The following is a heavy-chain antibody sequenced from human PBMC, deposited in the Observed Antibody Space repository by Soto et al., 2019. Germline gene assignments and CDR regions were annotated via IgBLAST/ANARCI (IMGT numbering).Heavy chain of an antibody. V-gene: IGHV3-23*01. Sequence: HPGGSLRLSCAASGFTFSSYAMSWVRQAPGKGLEWVSAISGSGGSTYYADSVKGRFTISRDNSKNTLYLQMNSLRAEDTAVYYSAKGIIAAASPGPWGQGTLVTVSS. J-gene: IGHJ5*02. CDR2: ISGSGGST. CDR1: GFTFSSYA. CDR3: AKGIIAAASPGP. D-gene: IGHD6-13*01.